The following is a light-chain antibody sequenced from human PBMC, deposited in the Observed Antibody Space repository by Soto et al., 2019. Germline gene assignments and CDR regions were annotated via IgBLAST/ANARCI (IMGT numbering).Light chain of an antibody. Sequence: DIQMTQSPSTLSASVGDRVTITCLASQSISNWLAWYQQKPGKAPTLLIYDVSRLESGVPSRLSATVSGTEFSLTITSLQPEDFATYYCQQLFDSPITFGQGTRLEIK. J-gene: IGKJ5*01. V-gene: IGKV1-5*01. CDR2: DVS. CDR1: QSISNW. CDR3: QQLFDSPIT.